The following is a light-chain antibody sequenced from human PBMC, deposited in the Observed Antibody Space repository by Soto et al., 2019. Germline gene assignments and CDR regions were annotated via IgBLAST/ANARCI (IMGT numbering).Light chain of an antibody. J-gene: IGKJ1*01. V-gene: IGKV2D-29*01. Sequence: EIVMTQTPLSLSVTPGQPASISCKSRQSLLHSDGKTYFYWYQQKPGKAPKLLIYDASNLETGVPSRFSGSGSGTEFTLTISSLQSEDFAVYYCQQYHNWPAFGQGTKVDI. CDR2: DAS. CDR3: QQYHNWPA. CDR1: QSLLHSDGKTY.